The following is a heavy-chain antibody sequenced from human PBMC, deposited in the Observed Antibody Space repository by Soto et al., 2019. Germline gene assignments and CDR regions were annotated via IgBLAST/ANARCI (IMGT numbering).Heavy chain of an antibody. CDR3: ARWQDSRDWPPGVDF. V-gene: IGHV1-18*01. CDR1: GYTFTSYG. D-gene: IGHD6-19*01. CDR2: ISAYNGNK. Sequence: ASVKVSCKASGYTFTSYGFSWVRQAPGQGLEWMGWISAYNGNKNYAQKFQDGVILTTDTSTSTAYMELRSLRSDDTAVYYCARWQDSRDWPPGVDFWGQGTLVTVSS. J-gene: IGHJ4*02.